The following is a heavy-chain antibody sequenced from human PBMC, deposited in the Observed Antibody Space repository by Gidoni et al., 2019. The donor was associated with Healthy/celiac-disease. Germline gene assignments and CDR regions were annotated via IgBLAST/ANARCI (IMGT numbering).Heavy chain of an antibody. J-gene: IGHJ6*02. V-gene: IGHV3-23*01. D-gene: IGHD6-13*01. CDR2: ISGSGGST. Sequence: EVQLLESGGGLVQPGGSLRLSCSASGFTFSSYAMRWVRQAPGKGLEWVSAISGSGGSTYYADSVKGRFTISRDNSKNTLYLQMNSLRAEDTAVYYCAKERVDSSSWLMLYYYGMDVWGQGTTVTVSS. CDR3: AKERVDSSSWLMLYYYGMDV. CDR1: GFTFSSYA.